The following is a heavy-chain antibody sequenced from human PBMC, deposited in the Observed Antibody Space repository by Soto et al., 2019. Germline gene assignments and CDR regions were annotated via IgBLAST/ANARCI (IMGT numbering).Heavy chain of an antibody. CDR3: ARWGDATGYYLDY. V-gene: IGHV3-21*06. D-gene: IGHD3-9*01. Sequence: GGSLRLSWAASGFIFRTYSMNWVRQAPGKGLEWISSISGSSIYLYYADSVKGRVTISRDNAKNSLHLQMDSLRPEDTAVYYCARWGDATGYYLDYWGQGTLVTVSS. CDR1: GFIFRTYS. CDR2: ISGSSIYL. J-gene: IGHJ4*02.